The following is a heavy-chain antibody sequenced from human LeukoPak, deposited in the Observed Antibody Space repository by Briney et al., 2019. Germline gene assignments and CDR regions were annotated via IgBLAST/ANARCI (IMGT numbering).Heavy chain of an antibody. V-gene: IGHV4-59*01. J-gene: IGHJ4*02. CDR1: GGSISSYY. D-gene: IGHD2-2*02. Sequence: SETLSFTCTVSGGSISSYYWSWIRQPPGKGLEWTGYIYYSGSTNYNPSLKSRVTISVDTSKNQFSLKLSSVTAADTAVYYCARVPAAIDYWGQGTLVTVSS. CDR3: ARVPAAIDY. CDR2: IYYSGST.